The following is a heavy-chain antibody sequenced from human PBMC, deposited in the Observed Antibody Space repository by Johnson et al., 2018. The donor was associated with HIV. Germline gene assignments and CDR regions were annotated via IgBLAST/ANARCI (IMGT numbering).Heavy chain of an antibody. D-gene: IGHD3-3*01. CDR3: ARVTVFGVTKVDAFDI. J-gene: IGHJ3*02. CDR1: GFTFNDYG. V-gene: IGHV3-20*04. Sequence: MQLVESGGGVVRPGGSLRLSCAASGFTFNDYGMTWVSQAPGKGLEWVSGINWNGGSTDYADSVRGRFTISRDNAKNSLYLQMNSLRAEDTALYYCARVTVFGVTKVDAFDIWGQGTMVTVSS. CDR2: INWNGGST.